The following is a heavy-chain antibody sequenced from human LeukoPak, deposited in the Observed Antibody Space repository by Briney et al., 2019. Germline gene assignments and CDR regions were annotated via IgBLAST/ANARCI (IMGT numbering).Heavy chain of an antibody. Sequence: PSETLSLTCTVSGGSISSYYWSWIRQPPGKGLEWIGYIYYSGSPYYNPSLKSRVTIAVDTSKNQFSLKLSSVTAADTAVYYCARGYYDSSGYYPQEMKDNWFDPWGQGTLVTVSS. CDR1: GGSISSYY. J-gene: IGHJ5*02. CDR3: ARGYYDSSGYYPQEMKDNWFDP. D-gene: IGHD3-22*01. CDR2: IYYSGSP. V-gene: IGHV4-59*08.